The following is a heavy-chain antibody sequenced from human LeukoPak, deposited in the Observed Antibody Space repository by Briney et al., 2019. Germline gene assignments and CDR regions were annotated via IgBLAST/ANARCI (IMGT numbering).Heavy chain of an antibody. Sequence: SETLSLTCTVSGGSISSGDYYWSWIRQPPGKGLEWIGYIYYSGSTYYNPSLKSRVTISIDTSKNQFSLKLSSVTAADTAVYYCAARSFSYGSGSWWGPGGMDVWGQGTTVTVSS. D-gene: IGHD3-10*01. V-gene: IGHV4-30-4*01. CDR1: GGSISSGDYY. CDR2: IYYSGST. CDR3: AARSFSYGSGSWWGPGGMDV. J-gene: IGHJ6*02.